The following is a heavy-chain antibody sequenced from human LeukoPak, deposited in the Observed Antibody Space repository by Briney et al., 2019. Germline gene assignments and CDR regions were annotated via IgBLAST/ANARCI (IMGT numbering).Heavy chain of an antibody. CDR2: IYYSGST. Sequence: SETLSLTCTVSGGSISSSSYYWGWIRRPPGKGLEWIGSIYYSGSTYYNPSLKSRVTISVDTSKNQFSLKLSPVTAADTAVYYCARRIGAAPLNWFDPWGQGTLVAVSS. CDR3: ARRIGAAPLNWFDP. D-gene: IGHD3-10*01. CDR1: GGSISSSSYY. V-gene: IGHV4-39*01. J-gene: IGHJ5*02.